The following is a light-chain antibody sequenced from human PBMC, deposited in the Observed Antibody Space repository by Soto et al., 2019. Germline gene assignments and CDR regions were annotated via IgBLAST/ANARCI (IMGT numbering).Light chain of an antibody. V-gene: IGKV3-11*01. J-gene: IGKJ3*01. CDR2: DAS. Sequence: EIVLTQSPATLSLSPGERATLSCRASQSVSSYSAWYQQKPGQAPRLLIYDASNRATGIPARFSGSGSGTDFTLTISSLEPEDFAVYYCQQRSNWPEFTFGPGTKVDIK. CDR1: QSVSSY. CDR3: QQRSNWPEFT.